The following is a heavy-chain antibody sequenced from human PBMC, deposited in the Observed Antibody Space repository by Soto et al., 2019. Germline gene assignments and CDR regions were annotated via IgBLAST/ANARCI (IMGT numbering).Heavy chain of an antibody. CDR1: GGSISSGGYY. J-gene: IGHJ4*02. V-gene: IGHV4-31*03. Sequence: SETLSLTCTVSGGSISSGGYYWSWIRQHPGKGLEWIGYIYYSGSTYYNPSLKSRVTISVDTSKNQFSLKLSSVTAADTAVYYCARGCHDSSGHYFDYWGQGTLVTVSS. CDR2: IYYSGST. D-gene: IGHD3-22*01. CDR3: ARGCHDSSGHYFDY.